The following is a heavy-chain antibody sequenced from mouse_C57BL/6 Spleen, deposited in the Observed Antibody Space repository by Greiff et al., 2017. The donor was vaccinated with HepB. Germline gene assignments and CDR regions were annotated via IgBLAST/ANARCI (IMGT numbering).Heavy chain of an antibody. J-gene: IGHJ1*03. CDR1: GFNIKDCY. CDR3: TCSNSDWYFDV. Sequence: EVQLQQSGAELVRPGASVKLSCTASGFNIKDCYMPWVKQRPEQGLEWIGRIDPEDGDTEYAPKFQGKATMTADTSTNTAYLQLSSLPSEDTAVYYCTCSNSDWYFDVWGTGTTVTVSS. V-gene: IGHV14-1*01. CDR2: IDPEDGDT. D-gene: IGHD2-5*01.